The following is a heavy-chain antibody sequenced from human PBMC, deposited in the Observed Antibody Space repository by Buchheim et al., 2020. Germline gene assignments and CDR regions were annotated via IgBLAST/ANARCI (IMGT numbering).Heavy chain of an antibody. D-gene: IGHD3-22*01. J-gene: IGHJ4*02. CDR1: GGSFSGYY. CDR2: IYTSGST. CDR3: ARGGYYYDSSGYYLYYFDY. Sequence: QVQLQQWGAGLLKPSETLSLTCAVYGGSFSGYYWSWIRQPAGKGLEWIGRIYTSGSTNYNPSLKSRVTMSVDTSKNQFSLKLSSVTAADTAVYYCARGGYYYDSSGYYLYYFDYWGQGTL. V-gene: IGHV4-59*10.